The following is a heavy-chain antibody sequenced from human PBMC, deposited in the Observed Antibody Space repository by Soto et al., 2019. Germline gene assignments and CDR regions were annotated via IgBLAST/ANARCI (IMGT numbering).Heavy chain of an antibody. CDR2: INPNSGGT. V-gene: IGHV1-2*04. J-gene: IGHJ4*02. Sequence: ASVKVSCKASGYTFTGYYMHWVRQAPGQGLEWMGWINPNSGGTNYAQKFQGWVTISVDTSKNQFSLRLTSVTAADTAVYYCATHPLYGPLDHWGQGTLVTVTS. CDR1: GYTFTGYY. D-gene: IGHD2-2*02. CDR3: ATHPLYGPLDH.